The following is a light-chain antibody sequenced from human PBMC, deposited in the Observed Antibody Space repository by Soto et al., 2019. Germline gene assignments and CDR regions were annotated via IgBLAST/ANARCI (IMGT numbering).Light chain of an antibody. CDR3: STWDDSLNGWV. J-gene: IGLJ3*02. CDR1: SSNIGRDT. Sequence: QSVLTQPPSVSGTPGLRVTISCSGGSSNIGRDTVNWYQQLPGTAPKLLMFNDDQRPSGVPDRFSGSRSGTSASLAISGLQSDDEADYFWSTWDDSLNGWVFGGGTKLTVL. V-gene: IGLV1-44*01. CDR2: NDD.